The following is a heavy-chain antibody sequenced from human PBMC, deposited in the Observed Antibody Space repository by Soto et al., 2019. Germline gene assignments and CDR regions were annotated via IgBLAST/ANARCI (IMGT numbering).Heavy chain of an antibody. D-gene: IGHD2-2*01. V-gene: IGHV3-23*01. CDR2: ISFSGVVT. CDR3: AIREVAPAALPLYYFST. Sequence: EVHLLESGGGLVQPGGSLRLSCAASGFNFNNYAMAWVRQAPGKRLEWVSTISFSGVVTFYVDSVKGRFTISRDNSKNTLHLLMNILRVEDTAVFYCAIREVAPAALPLYYFSTWRQGTLVTVSS. J-gene: IGHJ5*02. CDR1: GFNFNNYA.